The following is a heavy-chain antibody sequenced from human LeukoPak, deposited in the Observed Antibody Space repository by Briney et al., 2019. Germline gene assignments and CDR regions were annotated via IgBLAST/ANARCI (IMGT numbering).Heavy chain of an antibody. V-gene: IGHV4-31*03. Sequence: PSETLSLTCTVSGGSISSGGYYWSWIRQHPGKGLEWIGYIYYSGSTYYNPSLKSRVTISVGTSKNQFSLKLSSVTAADTAVYYCASHEPMGAFDIWGQGTMVTVSS. CDR3: ASHEPMGAFDI. CDR1: GGSISSGGYY. J-gene: IGHJ3*02. CDR2: IYYSGST. D-gene: IGHD1-14*01.